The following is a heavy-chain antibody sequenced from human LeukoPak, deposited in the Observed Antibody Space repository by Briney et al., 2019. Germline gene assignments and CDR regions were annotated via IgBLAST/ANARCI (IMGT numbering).Heavy chain of an antibody. V-gene: IGHV3-23*01. Sequence: PGGSLRLSCAASGFTFNNYAMNWVRQAPGKGLEWVSVISGSGGTTYYADSVKGRFTISRDNSKNTLYLQMNSLRAEDTAIYYCAKDRIIAVVTACDYWGQGTLVTVSS. CDR3: AKDRIIAVVTACDY. CDR1: GFTFNNYA. J-gene: IGHJ4*02. CDR2: ISGSGGTT. D-gene: IGHD2-21*02.